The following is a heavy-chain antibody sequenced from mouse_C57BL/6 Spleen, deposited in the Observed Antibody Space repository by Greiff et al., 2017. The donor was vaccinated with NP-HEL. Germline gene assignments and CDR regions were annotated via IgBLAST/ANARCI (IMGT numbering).Heavy chain of an antibody. V-gene: IGHV14-4*01. J-gene: IGHJ4*01. CDR3: TTPTAQVAMDY. D-gene: IGHD3-2*02. CDR2: IDPENGDT. CDR1: GFNIKDDY. Sequence: EVQLQQSGAELVRPGASVKLSCTASGFNIKDDYMHWVKQRPEQGLEWIGWIDPENGDTEYASKFQGKATITADTSSNTAYLQLSSLTSEDTAVYYCTTPTAQVAMDYWGQGTSVTVSS.